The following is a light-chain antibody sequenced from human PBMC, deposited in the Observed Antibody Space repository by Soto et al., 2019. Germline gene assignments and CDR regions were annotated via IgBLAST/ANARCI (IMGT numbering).Light chain of an antibody. CDR2: DIS. V-gene: IGKV3-11*01. CDR3: QQRNNWPWLT. J-gene: IGKJ4*01. Sequence: EIVLTQSPATLSLSPGERATLSCRASQSVKNYLAWYQQKPGQAPRLLIYDISNRATGIPARFSGSGSGADFTLTIGSLEAEDFAVYYCQQRNNWPWLTFGGGTRVEIK. CDR1: QSVKNY.